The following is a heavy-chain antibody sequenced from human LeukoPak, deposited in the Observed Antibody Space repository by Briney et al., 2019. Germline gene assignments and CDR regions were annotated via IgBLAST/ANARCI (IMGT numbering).Heavy chain of an antibody. V-gene: IGHV1-2*07. CDR3: ARVPRPFEYDYVWGSYRL. D-gene: IGHD3-16*02. Sequence: ASVKVSCKASGYTFTGYYMHWVRQAPGQGLEWMGWINPNSGGTNYAHKFQGRVTMTRDTSISTAYMELSRLRSDDTAVYYCARVPRPFEYDYVWGSYRLWGQGTLVTVSS. J-gene: IGHJ4*02. CDR2: INPNSGGT. CDR1: GYTFTGYY.